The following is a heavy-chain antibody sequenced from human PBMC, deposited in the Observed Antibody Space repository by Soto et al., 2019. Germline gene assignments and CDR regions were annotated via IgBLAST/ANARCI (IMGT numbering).Heavy chain of an antibody. Sequence: SETLSLTCTVSGSSISSGGYYWSWIRQHPGKGLEWIGYIYYSGSTYYNPSLKSRVTISVDTSKNQFSLKLSSVTAADTAVYYCARDIGRMDYIWFDPWGQGTLVTVSS. CDR1: GSSISSGGYY. CDR3: ARDIGRMDYIWFDP. V-gene: IGHV4-31*03. J-gene: IGHJ5*02. D-gene: IGHD2-15*01. CDR2: IYYSGST.